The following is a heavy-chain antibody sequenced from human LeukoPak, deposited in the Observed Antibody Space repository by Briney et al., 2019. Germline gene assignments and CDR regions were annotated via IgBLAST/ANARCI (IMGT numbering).Heavy chain of an antibody. Sequence: SETLSLTCTVSGGSVNSGNYYWGWIRQPPRRGLEWIGYIYYSGSTNYNPSLKSRVTISVDTSKNQFSLKLSSVTAADTAVYYCARGRVRFDPWGQGTLVTVSS. V-gene: IGHV4-61*01. CDR2: IYYSGST. CDR3: ARGRVRFDP. J-gene: IGHJ5*02. CDR1: GGSVNSGNYY. D-gene: IGHD3-10*01.